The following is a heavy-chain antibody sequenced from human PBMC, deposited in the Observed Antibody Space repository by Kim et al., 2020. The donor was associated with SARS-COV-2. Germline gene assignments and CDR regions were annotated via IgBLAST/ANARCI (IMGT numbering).Heavy chain of an antibody. CDR1: GASISSGDYS. CDR2: IYQSGST. CDR3: ARGPYSDYFEY. D-gene: IGHD4-4*01. Sequence: SETLSLTCDVSGASISSGDYSWSWIRQPPGKGLEWIESIYQSGSTYYNPSLKSRVTISVDRSKNQFSLTLTPVTAADTAVYYSARGPYSDYFEYWGQGTL. V-gene: IGHV4-30-2*01. J-gene: IGHJ4*02.